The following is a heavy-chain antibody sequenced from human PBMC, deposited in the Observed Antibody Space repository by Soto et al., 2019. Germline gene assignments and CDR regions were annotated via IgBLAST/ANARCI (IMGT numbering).Heavy chain of an antibody. CDR2: ISYDGSNK. V-gene: IGHV3-30-3*01. D-gene: IGHD5-18*01. CDR3: ARDSYCFDY. J-gene: IGHJ4*02. CDR1: GFTFSSYA. Sequence: QVQLVESGGGVVQPGRSLRLSCAASGFTFSSYAMHWVRQAPGKGLEWVAVISYDGSNKYYADSVKGRFTISRDNSKNTLYLHMNSLRAEDKAVYYCARDSYCFDYWGQGTLVTVSS.